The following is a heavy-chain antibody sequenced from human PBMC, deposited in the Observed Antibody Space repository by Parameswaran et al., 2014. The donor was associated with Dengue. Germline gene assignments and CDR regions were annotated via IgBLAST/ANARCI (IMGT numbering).Heavy chain of an antibody. V-gene: IGHV4-59*08. D-gene: IGHD3-16*02. CDR2: IYYSGST. J-gene: IGHJ4*02. Sequence: RWIRQPPGKGLEWIGYIYYSGSTNYNPSLKSRVTISVDTSKNQFSLKLSSVTAADTAVYYCARSLRYDYVWGSYRPIYFDYWGQGTLVTVSS. CDR3: ARSLRYDYVWGSYRPIYFDY.